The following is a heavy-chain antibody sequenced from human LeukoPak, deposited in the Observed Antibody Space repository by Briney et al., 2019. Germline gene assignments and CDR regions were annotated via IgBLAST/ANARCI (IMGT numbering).Heavy chain of an antibody. CDR3: AKDPINWGSIYFDC. CDR1: GFTFSSYG. V-gene: IGHV3-30*02. D-gene: IGHD7-27*01. Sequence: GGSLRLSCAASGFTFSSYGMHWVRQAPGKGLEWVAFIRYDGSNKYYADSVKGRFTISRDNSKNILYLQMNSLTAEDTAVYWCAKDPINWGSIYFDCWGQGALVTVSS. CDR2: IRYDGSNK. J-gene: IGHJ4*02.